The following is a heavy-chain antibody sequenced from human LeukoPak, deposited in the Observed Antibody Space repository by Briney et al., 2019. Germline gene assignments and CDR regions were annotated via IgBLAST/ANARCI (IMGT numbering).Heavy chain of an antibody. CDR2: ITSGGDTI. CDR3: ARDEYTTPTDTFYYGMDV. V-gene: IGHV3-48*01. D-gene: IGHD6-6*01. Sequence: GGPLRLSCAASGFTFRSYAMNWVRQARGKGLEGVSYITSGGDTISYADSVKGRFTISRDDAQNSLFLQMNSLRAEDTAVYYCARDEYTTPTDTFYYGMDVWGQGTTVTVSS. CDR1: GFTFRSYA. J-gene: IGHJ6*02.